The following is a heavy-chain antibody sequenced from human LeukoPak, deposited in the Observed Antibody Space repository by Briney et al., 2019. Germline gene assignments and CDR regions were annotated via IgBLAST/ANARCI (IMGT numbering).Heavy chain of an antibody. D-gene: IGHD2-15*01. V-gene: IGHV3-15*01. CDR2: IRSKNEGGTS. J-gene: IGHJ5*01. CDR1: GFIFSNAW. Sequence: GPLRLSCAASGFIFSNAWLSWVRRAPGKGLEWVGRIRSKNEGGTSDYAAPVEGRFTISRDDSKNTLYLEMRDLNTEDTAVYYCTKSLDCSRATCDSWGQGTLVTVSS. CDR3: TKSLDCSRATCDS.